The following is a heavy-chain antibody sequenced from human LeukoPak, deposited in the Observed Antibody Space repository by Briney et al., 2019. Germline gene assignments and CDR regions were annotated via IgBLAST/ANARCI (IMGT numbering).Heavy chain of an antibody. Sequence: GGSLRLSCAASGFTFSSYSMNWVRQAPGKGLEWVSSISSSSSYIYYADPVKGRFTISRDNAKNSLYLQMNSLRAEDTAVYYCARHTSIAASIVFDPWGQGTLVTVSS. J-gene: IGHJ5*02. CDR1: GFTFSSYS. D-gene: IGHD6-6*01. V-gene: IGHV3-21*01. CDR2: ISSSSSYI. CDR3: ARHTSIAASIVFDP.